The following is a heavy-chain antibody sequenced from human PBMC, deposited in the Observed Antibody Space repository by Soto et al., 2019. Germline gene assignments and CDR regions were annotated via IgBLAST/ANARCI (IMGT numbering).Heavy chain of an antibody. CDR3: ARGIIQLPFDY. J-gene: IGHJ4*02. CDR2: ISYDGSNK. D-gene: IGHD5-18*01. V-gene: IGHV3-30-3*01. CDR1: GFTFSSYA. Sequence: QVQLVESGGGVVQPGRSLRLSCAVSGFTFSSYAMHWVRQAPGKGLEWVAVISYDGSNKYYADSVKGRFTISRDNSKNTLYLQMNSLRAEDTAVYYCARGIIQLPFDYWGQGTLVTVSS.